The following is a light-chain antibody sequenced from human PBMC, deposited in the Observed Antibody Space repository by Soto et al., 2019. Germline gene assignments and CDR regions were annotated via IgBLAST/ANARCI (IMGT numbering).Light chain of an antibody. CDR1: QSVSSY. J-gene: IGKJ4*01. CDR3: QQRSNWLLT. CDR2: DAS. Sequence: EIVLTQSPATLSLSPGGRANLSCRDSQSVSSYLAWYQQKPGQAPRLLIYDASNRATGIPARFSGSGSGTDFTLTISSLEPEDFAVYYCQQRSNWLLTFGGGTKVEIK. V-gene: IGKV3-11*01.